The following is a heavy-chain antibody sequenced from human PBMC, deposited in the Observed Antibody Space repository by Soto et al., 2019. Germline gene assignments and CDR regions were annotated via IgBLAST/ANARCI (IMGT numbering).Heavy chain of an antibody. Sequence: GESLKISCNGSGYSFATFWIGWVRQMPGKGLEWMGIIYPGDSDTRYSPSFQGQVTISADKSISTAYLQWSSLKASDSAIYYCARHGISSGWSFFDYWGQGALVTVSS. V-gene: IGHV5-51*01. CDR1: GYSFATFW. CDR2: IYPGDSDT. CDR3: ARHGISSGWSFFDY. J-gene: IGHJ4*02. D-gene: IGHD6-19*01.